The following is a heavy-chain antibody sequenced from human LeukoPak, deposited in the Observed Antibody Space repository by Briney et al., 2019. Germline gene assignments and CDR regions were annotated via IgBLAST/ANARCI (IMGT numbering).Heavy chain of an antibody. CDR1: GYTLTELS. J-gene: IGHJ4*02. D-gene: IGHD3-22*01. V-gene: IGHV1-24*01. CDR3: TTANRLTRDSSGYYPDS. Sequence: ASVKVSCEVSGYTLTELSTHWVRQAPGKGLEWMGGFDPGDGEAIYAQKFQGRVTMTEDTSTDTAYMELSSLRSEDTAVYYCTTANRLTRDSSGYYPDSWGQGTLVTVSS. CDR2: FDPGDGEA.